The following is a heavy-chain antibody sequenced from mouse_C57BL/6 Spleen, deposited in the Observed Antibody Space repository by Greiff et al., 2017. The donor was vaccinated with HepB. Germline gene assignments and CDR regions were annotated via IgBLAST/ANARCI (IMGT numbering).Heavy chain of an antibody. Sequence: VQLKQSGPGLVKPSQSLSLTCSVTGYSITSGYYWNWIRQFPGNKLEWMGYISYDGSNNYNPSLKNRISITRDTSKNQFFLKLNSVTTEDTATYYCARGTTDGYFDVWGTGTTVTVSS. CDR2: ISYDGSN. CDR1: GYSITSGYY. J-gene: IGHJ1*03. CDR3: ARGTTDGYFDV. V-gene: IGHV3-6*01. D-gene: IGHD1-1*01.